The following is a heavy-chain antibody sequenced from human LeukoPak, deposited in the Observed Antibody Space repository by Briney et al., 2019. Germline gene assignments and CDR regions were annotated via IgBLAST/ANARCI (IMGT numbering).Heavy chain of an antibody. CDR1: GGSISSGGYY. D-gene: IGHD3-10*01. CDR2: IYYSGST. J-gene: IGHJ4*02. Sequence: SETLSLTCTVSGGSISSGGYYWSWIRQHPGKGLEWIGYIYYSGSTYYNPSLKSRVTISVDTSKNQFSLKLSSVTAADTAVYYCARGTVRGVITFDYWGQGTLVTVSS. CDR3: ARGTVRGVITFDY. V-gene: IGHV4-31*03.